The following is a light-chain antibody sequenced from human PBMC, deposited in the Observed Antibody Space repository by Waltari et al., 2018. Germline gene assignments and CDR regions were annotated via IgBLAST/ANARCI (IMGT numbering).Light chain of an antibody. CDR2: DVS. CDR3: NSYTSSRTRV. V-gene: IGLV2-14*03. CDR1: SSDVGGYNY. Sequence: QSALTQPASVSGSPGQSITISCTGTSSDVGGYNYVSWYQQHPGKAPKLMIYDVSNRPSVVSNRVSGSKSANTASLTISGLQAEDEADYYCNSYTSSRTRVFGTGTRVTVL. J-gene: IGLJ1*01.